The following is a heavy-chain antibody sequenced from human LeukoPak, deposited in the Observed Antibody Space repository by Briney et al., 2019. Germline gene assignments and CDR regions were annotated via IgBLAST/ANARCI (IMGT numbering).Heavy chain of an antibody. V-gene: IGHV4-4*07. D-gene: IGHD2-15*01. J-gene: IGHJ5*02. CDR1: GGSISSYY. CDR3: ARDLVVLAAYNWFDP. CDR2: IYISGST. Sequence: PSETLSLTCTVSGGSISSYYWSWIRQPAGKGLEWIGRIYISGSTNYNPSLKSRVTMSVDTSKNQFSLKRSSVTAAGTAVYYCARDLVVLAAYNWFDPWGQGTLVTVSS.